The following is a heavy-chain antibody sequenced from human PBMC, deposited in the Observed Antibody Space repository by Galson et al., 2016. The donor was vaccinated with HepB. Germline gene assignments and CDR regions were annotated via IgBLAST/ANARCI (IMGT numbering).Heavy chain of an antibody. D-gene: IGHD1-26*01. CDR2: ISRSGDST. CDR3: AKGADEVGARFDF. J-gene: IGHJ4*02. CDR1: GFAFGSYA. V-gene: IGHV3-23*01. Sequence: SLRLSCAASGFAFGSYAMTWVRQAPGKGLEWVSAISRSGDSTFYADSVKGRFTLSRDNSKKTLYLQMRGLRADDTAVYYCAKGADEVGARFDFWGQGALVIVSS.